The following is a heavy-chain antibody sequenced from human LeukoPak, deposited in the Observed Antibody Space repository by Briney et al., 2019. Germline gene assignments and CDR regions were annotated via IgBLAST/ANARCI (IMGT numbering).Heavy chain of an antibody. D-gene: IGHD3-10*01. CDR1: GGTFSSYA. V-gene: IGHV1-69*05. Sequence: SVKVSCKASGGTFSSYAISWVRQAPGQGLEWMGRIIPIFGTANYAQKFQGRVTITTDESTSTAYMELGSLRSEDTAVYYCARHYYYGSGSYYIPYFDYWGQGTLVTVSS. CDR3: ARHYYYGSGSYYIPYFDY. CDR2: IIPIFGTA. J-gene: IGHJ4*02.